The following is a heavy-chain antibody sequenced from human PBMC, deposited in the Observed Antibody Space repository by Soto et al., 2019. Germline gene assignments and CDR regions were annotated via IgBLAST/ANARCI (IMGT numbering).Heavy chain of an antibody. Sequence: QVQLQQWGAGLLKPSETLSLTCAVYGGSFSGYYWNWIRQPPGKGLAWIGAISHSGSTNYNPSLNRRFTISEDTSKNQFSLKLSSVTAADTAVYYYAKGGNHRTPPDDWGQETLVTGSS. V-gene: IGHV4-34*01. J-gene: IGHJ4*02. CDR2: ISHSGST. CDR3: AKGGNHRTPPDD. CDR1: GGSFSGYY.